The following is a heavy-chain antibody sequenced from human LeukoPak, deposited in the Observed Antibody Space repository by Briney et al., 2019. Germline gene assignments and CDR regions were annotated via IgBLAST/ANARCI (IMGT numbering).Heavy chain of an antibody. CDR3: AKDRSIGTYYTFDH. J-gene: IGHJ4*02. D-gene: IGHD1-26*01. Sequence: GGSLRLSCAASGFTFSSYAMSWVRQAPGKGLEWVSAISGSGGSTYYADSVKGRFTISRDNSNNRLYLQMSGLTAADTAVYYCAKDRSIGTYYTFDHWGQGTLVTVSS. CDR2: ISGSGGST. CDR1: GFTFSSYA. V-gene: IGHV3-23*01.